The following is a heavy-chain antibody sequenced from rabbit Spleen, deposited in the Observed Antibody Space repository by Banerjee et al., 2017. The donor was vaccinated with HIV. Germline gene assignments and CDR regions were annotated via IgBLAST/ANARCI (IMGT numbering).Heavy chain of an antibody. J-gene: IGHJ4*02. CDR2: IDSGSSGFS. CDR3: ARDLPEIVGWNFGF. D-gene: IGHD1-1*01. Sequence: QSLEESGGDLVKPGASLTLTCTASGVSFSSNYYMCWVRQAPGKGLEWIACIDSGSSGFSYFASWAKGRFTISKTSSTTVTLQMPRLTVADPATYFCARDLPEIVGWNFGFWGPGTLVTVS. V-gene: IGHV1S40*01. CDR1: GVSFSSNYY.